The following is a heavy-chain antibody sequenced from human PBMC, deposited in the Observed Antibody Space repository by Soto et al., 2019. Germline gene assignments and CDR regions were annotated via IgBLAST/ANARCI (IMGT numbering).Heavy chain of an antibody. CDR3: ARGQIAAAGNNWFDP. D-gene: IGHD6-13*01. V-gene: IGHV3-64*01. J-gene: IGHJ5*02. CDR2: ISSNGGST. Sequence: VQLVESGGGLVQPGGSLRLSCAASGFTFSSYAMHWVRQAPGKGLEYVSAISSNGGSTYYANSVKGRFTISRDNSKNTLYLQMGSLRAEDMAVYYCARGQIAAAGNNWFDPWGQGTLVTVSS. CDR1: GFTFSSYA.